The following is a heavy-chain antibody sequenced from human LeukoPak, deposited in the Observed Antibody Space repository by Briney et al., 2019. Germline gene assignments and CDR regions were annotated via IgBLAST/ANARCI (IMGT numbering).Heavy chain of an antibody. D-gene: IGHD3-10*01. J-gene: IGHJ5*02. V-gene: IGHV4-4*07. CDR2: IYSNGRT. Sequence: SETLSLTCTVSGGSINNYYWSWIRQPAGEGLEWIGRIYSNGRTSYNPSLKSRVTISVDTSKNQFFLKLSSVTAADTAVYYCARLRYYYTSGSYYGFDPWGQGTLVSVSS. CDR1: GGSINNYY. CDR3: ARLRYYYTSGSYYGFDP.